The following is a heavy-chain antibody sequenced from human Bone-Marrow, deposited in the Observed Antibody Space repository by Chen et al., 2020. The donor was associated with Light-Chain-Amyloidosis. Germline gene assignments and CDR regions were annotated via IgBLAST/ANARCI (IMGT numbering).Heavy chain of an antibody. CDR2: IRQSGTEK. Sequence: EVQLVESGGGLVQPGGSLRRSCVASGFTFSNYWMNWVRQAPGAGLEWVAKIRQSGTEKNYVDSVEDRFTISRDNAKNSMYLQINSLRVDDTAVYYCARSPTGASQAFDIWGQGTTVIVS. CDR1: GFTFSNYW. CDR3: ARSPTGASQAFDI. D-gene: IGHD4-17*01. V-gene: IGHV3-7*01. J-gene: IGHJ3*02.